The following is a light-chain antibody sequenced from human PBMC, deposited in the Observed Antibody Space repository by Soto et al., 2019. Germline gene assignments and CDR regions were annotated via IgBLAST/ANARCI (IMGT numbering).Light chain of an antibody. CDR1: GGHSSYA. CDR3: QTWGTGTVV. J-gene: IGLJ2*01. CDR2: FNSDGSH. V-gene: IGLV4-69*01. Sequence: QAVVTQSPSASASLGASVKLTCTLSGGHSSYAIAWHQQQPEKGPRYLMKFNSDGSHNKGDGIPDRFSGSSSGAERYLTISSLQSEDEADCYCQTWGTGTVVFGGGTKVTVL.